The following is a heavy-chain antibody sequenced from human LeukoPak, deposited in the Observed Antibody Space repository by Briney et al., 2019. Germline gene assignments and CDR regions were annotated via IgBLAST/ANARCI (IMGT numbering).Heavy chain of an antibody. V-gene: IGHV1-8*01. J-gene: IGHJ6*02. CDR3: ARGGMLGIFDTYYYYGMDV. Sequence: ASVKVSCKASGYTFTSYDINWVRQATGQGLEWMGWMNPNSGNTGYAQKFQGRVTMTRNTSISTAYMELSSLRSEDTAVYYCARGGMLGIFDTYYYYGMDVWGQGTTVTVSS. CDR2: MNPNSGNT. D-gene: IGHD7-27*01. CDR1: GYTFTSYD.